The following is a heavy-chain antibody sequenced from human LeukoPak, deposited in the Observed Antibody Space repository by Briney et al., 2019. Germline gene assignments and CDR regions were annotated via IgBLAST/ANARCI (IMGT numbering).Heavy chain of an antibody. CDR3: AREQLYYYYYMDV. Sequence: GGSLRLSCAASGFTFSSYAMHWVRQAPGKGLEYVSAISSNGGSTYYANSVKGRFTISRDNSKNTLYLQMGSLRAEDMAVYYCAREQLYYYYYMDVWGKGTTVTVSS. CDR1: GFTFSSYA. D-gene: IGHD5-18*01. V-gene: IGHV3-64*01. J-gene: IGHJ6*03. CDR2: ISSNGGST.